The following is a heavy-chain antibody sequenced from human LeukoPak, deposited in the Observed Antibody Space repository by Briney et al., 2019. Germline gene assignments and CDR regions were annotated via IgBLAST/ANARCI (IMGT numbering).Heavy chain of an antibody. Sequence: GGSLRLSCAASGFTFSTYAMSWVRQAPGKGLEWVSAISTGGGSTYYADSVKGRFTTSRDNSKNTLYLQMNSLRAEDTATYYCVKGGAGSLWGQGTLVTVSS. CDR1: GFTFSTYA. J-gene: IGHJ4*02. D-gene: IGHD3-10*01. CDR2: ISTGGGST. V-gene: IGHV3-23*01. CDR3: VKGGAGSL.